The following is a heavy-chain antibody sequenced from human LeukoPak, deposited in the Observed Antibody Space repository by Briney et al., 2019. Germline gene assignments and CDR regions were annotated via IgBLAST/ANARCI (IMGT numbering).Heavy chain of an antibody. CDR1: GGSISGYY. J-gene: IGHJ6*02. V-gene: IGHV4-59*01. CDR3: ARDSPRGDYYYGMDV. Sequence: SETLSLTCTVSGGSISGYYWNWIRQPPGKGLEWIGYIYYSGSTNYNPSLKSRVTISVDTSKNQFSLKLSSVTAADTAVYYCARDSPRGDYYYGMDVWGQGTTVTVSS. CDR2: IYYSGST. D-gene: IGHD3/OR15-3a*01.